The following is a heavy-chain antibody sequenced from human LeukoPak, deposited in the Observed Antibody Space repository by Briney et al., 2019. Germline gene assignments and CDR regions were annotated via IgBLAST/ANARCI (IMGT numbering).Heavy chain of an antibody. J-gene: IGHJ4*02. CDR1: GGSISSGSYY. Sequence: SQTLSLTCTVSGGSISSGSYYWSWIRQPAGKGLEWIGRIYTSGSTNYSPSLKSRVTISVDTSKNQFSLKLSSATAADTAVYYCARSVGRFWSGYGPDFDYWGQGTLVTVSS. D-gene: IGHD3-3*01. V-gene: IGHV4-61*02. CDR2: IYTSGST. CDR3: ARSVGRFWSGYGPDFDY.